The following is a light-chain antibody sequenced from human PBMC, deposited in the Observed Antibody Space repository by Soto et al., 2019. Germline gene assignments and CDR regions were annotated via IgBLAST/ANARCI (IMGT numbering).Light chain of an antibody. V-gene: IGKV3-15*01. J-gene: IGKJ4*01. CDR3: QQYKNWPPLT. CDR1: QRVSSN. CDR2: GAS. Sequence: EIVMTQSPATLSVSPGERATLSCRASQRVSSNLAWYQQKPGQAPRLLIYGASTRATGIPARFSGSGSGTEFTITISSLQSEDFAVYYCQQYKNWPPLTFGGGTKVEIK.